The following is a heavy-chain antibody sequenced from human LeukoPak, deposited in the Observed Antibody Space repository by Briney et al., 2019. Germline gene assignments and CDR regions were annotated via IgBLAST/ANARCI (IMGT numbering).Heavy chain of an antibody. CDR3: AKDDSSGWYGSSAFDI. J-gene: IGHJ3*02. V-gene: IGHV3-9*01. D-gene: IGHD6-19*01. CDR1: GFTFDDYA. Sequence: QPGRSLRLSCAASGFTFDDYAMPWVRQAPGMGLEWVSGISWNSGSIGYADSVKGRFTISRDNAKNSLYLQMNSLRAEDTALYYCAKDDSSGWYGSSAFDIWGQGTMVTVSS. CDR2: ISWNSGSI.